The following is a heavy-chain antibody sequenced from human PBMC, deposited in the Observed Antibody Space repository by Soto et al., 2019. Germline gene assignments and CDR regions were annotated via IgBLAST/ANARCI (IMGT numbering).Heavy chain of an antibody. CDR2: IYWNDDK. D-gene: IGHD3-3*01. V-gene: IGHV2-5*01. CDR3: AHSSTTTIFGVLIPSTWFDP. CDR1: GFSLSASGVG. J-gene: IGHJ5*02. Sequence: QITLKESGPTVVKPTQTLTLTCTFSGFSLSASGVGVGWIRQTPGKALEWLALIYWNDDKRYSPSLESRLTITKDTSKSQVVLTMTNMDPVDTATYYCAHSSTTTIFGVLIPSTWFDPWGPGTLVTVSS.